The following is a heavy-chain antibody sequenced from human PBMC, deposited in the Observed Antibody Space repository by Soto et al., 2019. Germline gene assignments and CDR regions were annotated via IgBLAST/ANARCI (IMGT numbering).Heavy chain of an antibody. V-gene: IGHV3-23*01. J-gene: IGHJ4*02. D-gene: IGHD3-10*01. Sequence: QPGGSLRLSCAASGFTFSSYAMSWVRQAPGKGLEWVSTISGSGGSTYYADSVKGRFTISRDNSKNTLYLQMNSLRAEDTAVYYCARSEHVLLWFGERRHFDYWGQGTLVTVSS. CDR2: ISGSGGST. CDR3: ARSEHVLLWFGERRHFDY. CDR1: GFTFSSYA.